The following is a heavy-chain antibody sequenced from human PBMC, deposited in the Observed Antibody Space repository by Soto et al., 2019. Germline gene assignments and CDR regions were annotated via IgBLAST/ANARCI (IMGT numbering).Heavy chain of an antibody. CDR2: ISGSGGST. CDR1: GFTFSSYA. D-gene: IGHD1-26*01. J-gene: IGHJ4*02. V-gene: IGHV3-23*01. CDR3: AKAGDGGYYAVDY. Sequence: GGSLRLSCAASGFTFSSYAMSWVRQAPGKGLEWFSAISGSGGSTDYAASVKGRFTVARDKTKNTLYLQMNSLRAEDTAVYYCAKAGDGGYYAVDYWGQGTLVTVSS.